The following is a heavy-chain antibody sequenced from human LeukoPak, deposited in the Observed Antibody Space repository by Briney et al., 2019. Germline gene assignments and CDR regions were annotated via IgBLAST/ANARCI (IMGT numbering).Heavy chain of an antibody. CDR1: GGSFSPSH. CDR2: IYYSGST. CDR3: ARGERGVIAFDP. V-gene: IGHV4-59*01. J-gene: IGHJ5*02. D-gene: IGHD2/OR15-2a*01. Sequence: PSETLSLTCSFSGGSFSPSHWSWIRQPPGKGLEWIGYIYYSGSTNYNPSLKSRVTISVDTSKNQFSLKLSSVTAADTAVYYCARGERGVIAFDPWGQGTLVTVSS.